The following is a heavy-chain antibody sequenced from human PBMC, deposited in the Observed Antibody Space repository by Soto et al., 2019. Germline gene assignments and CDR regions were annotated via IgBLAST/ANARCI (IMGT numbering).Heavy chain of an antibody. Sequence: GASVKVSCKASGYTFTGYYMHWVRQAPGQGLEWMGWINPNSGGTTYAQKFQGRVTMTRDTSISTAYMELSRLRSDDTAVYYCAREVVPAAMINWFDPWGQGTLVTVSS. CDR3: AREVVPAAMINWFDP. V-gene: IGHV1-2*02. D-gene: IGHD2-2*01. J-gene: IGHJ5*02. CDR1: GYTFTGYY. CDR2: INPNSGGT.